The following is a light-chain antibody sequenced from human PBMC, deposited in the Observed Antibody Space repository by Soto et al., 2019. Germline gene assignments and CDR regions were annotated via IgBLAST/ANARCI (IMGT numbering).Light chain of an antibody. Sequence: DIQMTQSPSTLSGSVGDRVTITCRASQTISSWLAWYQQKPGKAPKLLIYKASTLKSGVPSRFSGSGSGTEFTLTISSLQPDDFATYYCQQRFFGPGTKVDIK. CDR2: KAS. CDR3: QQRF. J-gene: IGKJ3*01. V-gene: IGKV1-5*03. CDR1: QTISSW.